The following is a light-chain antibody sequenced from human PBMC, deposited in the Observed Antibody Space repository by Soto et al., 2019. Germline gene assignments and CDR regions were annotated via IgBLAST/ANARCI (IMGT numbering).Light chain of an antibody. CDR1: TGDVTSGHY. CDR2: DAT. CDR3: LLSHSGARV. V-gene: IGLV7-46*01. J-gene: IGLJ3*02. Sequence: QAVVTQEPSLTVSPGGTVTLTCVSSTGDVTSGHYPYWFQQKPGQAPRTLIFDATSKHSWTPARFSGSLLGGKAALTLSGAQPEDEAEYYCLLSHSGARVLGGGTKVTVL.